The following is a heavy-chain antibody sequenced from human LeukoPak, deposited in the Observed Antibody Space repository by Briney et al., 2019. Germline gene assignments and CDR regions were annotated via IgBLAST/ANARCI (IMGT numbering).Heavy chain of an antibody. D-gene: IGHD5-12*01. CDR2: ISGSGGST. J-gene: IGHJ4*02. CDR1: GFTFSSYA. CDR3: ARGGLGGYGRYFDY. Sequence: GGSLRLSCAASGFTFSSYAMSWVRQAPGKGLEWVSAISGSGGSTYYADSVKGRFTISRDNAKNTLYLQMNSLRAEDTAVYYCARGGLGGYGRYFDYWGQGTLVTVSS. V-gene: IGHV3-23*01.